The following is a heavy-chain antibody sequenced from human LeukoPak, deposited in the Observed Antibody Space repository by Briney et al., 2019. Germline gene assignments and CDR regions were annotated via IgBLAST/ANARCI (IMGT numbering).Heavy chain of an antibody. CDR3: AREDGYNLDY. V-gene: IGHV1-2*06. Sequence: ASVKVSCKASGYTFIAYHMHWVRQAPGQGLEWMGRIHPSSGATNYAQRFQGRVTLTRDTSINTAYMELSRLTSDDTAVYYCAREDGYNLDYWGQGTLVTVSS. J-gene: IGHJ4*02. D-gene: IGHD5-24*01. CDR2: IHPSSGAT. CDR1: GYTFIAYH.